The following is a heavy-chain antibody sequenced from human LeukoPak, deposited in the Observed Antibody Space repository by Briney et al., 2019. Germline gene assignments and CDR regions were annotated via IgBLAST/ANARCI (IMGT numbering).Heavy chain of an antibody. D-gene: IGHD3-22*01. Sequence: SKTLSLTCIVSGGSISSYYWSWIRQPPGKGLEWIGYIYFSGSTNYNPSLKSRVTISVDTSKNQFSLRLSSVTAADTAVYYCARERDYYDSSGYAYYFDYWGQGTLVSVSS. CDR3: ARERDYYDSSGYAYYFDY. J-gene: IGHJ4*02. CDR2: IYFSGST. V-gene: IGHV4-59*01. CDR1: GGSISSYY.